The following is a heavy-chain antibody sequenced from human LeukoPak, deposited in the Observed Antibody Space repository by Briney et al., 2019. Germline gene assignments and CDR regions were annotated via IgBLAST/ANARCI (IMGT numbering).Heavy chain of an antibody. V-gene: IGHV3-7*01. CDR1: GFTFSTYW. CDR3: ARDRGFEYSDTGSFDY. D-gene: IGHD6-6*01. CDR2: IKQDGSEK. J-gene: IGHJ4*03. Sequence: GGSLRLSCAASGFTFSTYWMSWVRQAPGKGLEWVANIKQDGSEKYYVDSVKGRFTISRDNAENSLYLQMNSLRAEDTAVYYCARDRGFEYSDTGSFDYWGQGTMVTVSS.